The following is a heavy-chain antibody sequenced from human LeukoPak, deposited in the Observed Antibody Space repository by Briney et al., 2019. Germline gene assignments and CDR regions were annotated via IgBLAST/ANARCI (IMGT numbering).Heavy chain of an antibody. Sequence: GASVKVSCKASGYTFTSYDINWVRQATGQGLEWMGWMNPNSGNTGYAQKFQGRVTMTRNTSISTAYMELSSLRSEDTAVYYCAADYYDSSGYYSPIDYWGQGTLVTVSS. CDR2: MNPNSGNT. J-gene: IGHJ4*02. V-gene: IGHV1-8*01. D-gene: IGHD3-22*01. CDR1: GYTFTSYD. CDR3: AADYYDSSGYYSPIDY.